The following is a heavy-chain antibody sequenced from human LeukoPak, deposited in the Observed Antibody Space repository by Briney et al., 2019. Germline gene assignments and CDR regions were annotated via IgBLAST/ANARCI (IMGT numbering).Heavy chain of an antibody. Sequence: SETLPLTCTVSGDSTSSADYYWSWIRQPPGKGLEWIGYIYYSGSTYYNPSLKSRVIISADTSKNQFSLKLSSVTAADTAVYYCARVKYSGSYYGVDYWGQGTLVTVSS. J-gene: IGHJ4*02. CDR1: GDSTSSADYY. CDR2: IYYSGST. CDR3: ARVKYSGSYYGVDY. V-gene: IGHV4-30-4*08. D-gene: IGHD1-26*01.